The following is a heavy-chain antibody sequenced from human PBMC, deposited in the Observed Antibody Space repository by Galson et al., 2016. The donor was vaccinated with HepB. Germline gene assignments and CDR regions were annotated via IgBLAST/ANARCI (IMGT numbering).Heavy chain of an antibody. Sequence: ETLSLTCIVSGGSITNSYWIWVRQPAGKGLEWIGRIHSSGNTNYKPSLQSRVTMSVDTSKNRFSLRLTSMTAPDTSVYYCARARSSNGGYGMDVWGQGPTVTVSS. CDR3: ARARSSNGGYGMDV. D-gene: IGHD2-8*01. J-gene: IGHJ6*02. CDR1: GGSITNSY. CDR2: IHSSGNT. V-gene: IGHV4-4*07.